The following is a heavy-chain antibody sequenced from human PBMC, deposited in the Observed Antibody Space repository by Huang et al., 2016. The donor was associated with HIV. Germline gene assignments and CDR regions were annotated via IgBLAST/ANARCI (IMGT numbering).Heavy chain of an antibody. V-gene: IGHV3-21*01. J-gene: IGHJ4*03. CDR3: ARGGPVGYFNL. D-gene: IGHD2-15*01. CDR1: GFLFTTFT. CDR2: ISGSGSSI. Sequence: EVQLEESGGALVKPGGSLRLSCAATGFLFTTFTMHWVRLGPGRGREWVSSISGSGSSIYYADAVKGRFTISRDNTKKSLYLQMSSLSVDDTAFYFCARGGPVGYFNLWGHGTLVSVSS.